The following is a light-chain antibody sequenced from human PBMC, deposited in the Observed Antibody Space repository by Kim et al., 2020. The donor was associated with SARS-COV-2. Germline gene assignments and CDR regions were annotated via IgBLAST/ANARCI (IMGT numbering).Light chain of an antibody. CDR3: QQYTSYPWT. V-gene: IGKV1-5*03. CDR2: KVS. CDR1: YSVASW. Sequence: ASIGDTFTITCRASYSVASWLAWYRQKSGKAPELLIYKVSTLETGVPSRFSGSGYGTEFTLTISSLQPDDFASYYCQQYTSYPWTFGQGTKVDIK. J-gene: IGKJ1*01.